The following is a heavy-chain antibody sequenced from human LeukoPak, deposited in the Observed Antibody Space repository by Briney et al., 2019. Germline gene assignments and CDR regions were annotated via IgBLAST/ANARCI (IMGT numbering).Heavy chain of an antibody. D-gene: IGHD6-19*01. V-gene: IGHV3-9*01. Sequence: GGSLRLSCAASGFTFDDYAMHWVRQAPGKGLEWVSDISWNSGSIGYADSVKGRFTISRDNAKNSLYVQMNGLRAEDTALYYCAKDIVSGSGWYYFDYWGQGTLVSVSS. CDR1: GFTFDDYA. J-gene: IGHJ4*02. CDR3: AKDIVSGSGWYYFDY. CDR2: ISWNSGSI.